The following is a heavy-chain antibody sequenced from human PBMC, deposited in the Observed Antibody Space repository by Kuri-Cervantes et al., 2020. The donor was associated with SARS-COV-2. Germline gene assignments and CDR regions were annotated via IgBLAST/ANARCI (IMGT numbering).Heavy chain of an antibody. CDR1: GYTFTSYA. D-gene: IGHD2-15*01. CDR3: ARDLASTDIVVLDYYGMDV. J-gene: IGHJ6*02. V-gene: IGHV1-18*01. CDR2: IAPYSGNT. Sequence: ASVKVSCKASGYTFTSYAMNWVRQAPGQGLEWLGWIAPYSGNTNSAQKFQGRLTITRDTSASTAYMELRSLRSDDTAVYYCARDLASTDIVVLDYYGMDVWGQGTTVTVSS.